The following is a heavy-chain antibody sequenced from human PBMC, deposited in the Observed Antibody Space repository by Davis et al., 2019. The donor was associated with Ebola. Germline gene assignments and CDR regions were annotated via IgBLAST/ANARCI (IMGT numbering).Heavy chain of an antibody. CDR1: GYTFTSYG. CDR2: ISAYNGNT. Sequence: ASVKVSCKASGYTFTSYGISWVRQAPGQGLEWMGWISAYNGNTNYAQKLQGRVTMTTDTSTSTAYMELRSLRSDDTAVYYCARGYCSGGSCYRGGYYYYYYGMDVWGQGTTVTVSS. D-gene: IGHD2-15*01. J-gene: IGHJ6*02. CDR3: ARGYCSGGSCYRGGYYYYYYGMDV. V-gene: IGHV1-18*01.